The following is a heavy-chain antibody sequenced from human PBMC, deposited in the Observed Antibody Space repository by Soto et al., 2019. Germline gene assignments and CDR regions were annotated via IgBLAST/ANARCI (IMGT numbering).Heavy chain of an antibody. V-gene: IGHV1-18*01. CDR1: GYTFTSYG. CDR3: ARAQYSSGWYPELSDLDY. CDR2: ISAYNGNT. J-gene: IGHJ4*02. Sequence: QVQLVQSGAEVKKPGASVKVSCKASGYTFTSYGISWVRQAPGQGLEWMGCISAYNGNTNYAQKLQGRVTMTTDTSTKTAPMGLRNLRSDDTPVYYCARAQYSSGWYPELSDLDYWGQGTLVTVSS. D-gene: IGHD6-19*01.